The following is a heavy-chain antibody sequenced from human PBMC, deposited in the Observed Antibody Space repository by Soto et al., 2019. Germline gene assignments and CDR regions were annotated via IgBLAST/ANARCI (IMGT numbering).Heavy chain of an antibody. D-gene: IGHD3-3*01. V-gene: IGHV4-4*02. CDR2: IYYSGST. Sequence: TSETLSLTCGVSGGSSSSSNWWSWVRQPPGKGLEWIGDIYYSGSTNYNPSLKSRVTISVDTSKNQFSLKLSSVTAADPVVYYCARSRDGYYHGLSWGQGTLVTVSS. CDR3: ARSRDGYYHGLS. CDR1: GGSSSSSNW. J-gene: IGHJ5*02.